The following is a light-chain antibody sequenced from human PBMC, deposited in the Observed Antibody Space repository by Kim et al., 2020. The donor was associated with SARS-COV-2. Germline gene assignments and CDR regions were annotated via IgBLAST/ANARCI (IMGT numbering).Light chain of an antibody. CDR1: QSVSDY. CDR2: DAS. CDR3: QQRSNWPYT. J-gene: IGKJ2*01. V-gene: IGKV3-11*01. Sequence: SWSPGERATLSCRASQSVSDYLGWYQQKPGQAPTLLIYDASYRATGIPERFSGSGSGTDFTLTIRSLEPEDFAVYYCQQRSNWPYTFGQGTKLEI.